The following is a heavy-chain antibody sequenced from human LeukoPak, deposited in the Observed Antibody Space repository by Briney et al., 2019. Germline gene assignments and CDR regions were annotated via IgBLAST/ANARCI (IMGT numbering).Heavy chain of an antibody. CDR1: GYTFTTYG. Sequence: ASVKVSCKASGYTFTTYGISWVRQAPGQGLAWMGWISAYDGNTNYAQKFQGRVSMTTDTSTSTAYMELRSLRSDDTAVYYCARDKVIASAGTPNWFDPWGQGTLVTVSS. CDR3: ARDKVIASAGTPNWFDP. D-gene: IGHD6-13*01. CDR2: ISAYDGNT. J-gene: IGHJ5*02. V-gene: IGHV1-18*01.